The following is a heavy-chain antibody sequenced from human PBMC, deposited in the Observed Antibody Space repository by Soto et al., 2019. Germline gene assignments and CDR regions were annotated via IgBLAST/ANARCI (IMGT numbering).Heavy chain of an antibody. Sequence: SVKVSCKASGGTFSSNPISWMRQAPGQGLEWMGGTIPTFGAGSYAQRFQGRLTITADKSTNTAYMELSSLRPEDTAVYYCARRQASGYNRYFDSWGQGTLVTVSS. CDR2: TIPTFGAG. CDR1: GGTFSSNP. CDR3: ARRQASGYNRYFDS. V-gene: IGHV1-69*06. J-gene: IGHJ4*02. D-gene: IGHD5-12*01.